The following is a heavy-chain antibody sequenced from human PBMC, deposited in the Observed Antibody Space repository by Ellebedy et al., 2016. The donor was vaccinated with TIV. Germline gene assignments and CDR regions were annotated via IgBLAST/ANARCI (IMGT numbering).Heavy chain of an antibody. J-gene: IGHJ4*02. D-gene: IGHD1-26*01. V-gene: IGHV4-34*01. CDR2: IDHRGTI. CDR1: GGSFTSYY. Sequence: MPSETLSLTCAVYGGSFTSYYWSWIRQSPGKGLEWFGEIDHRGTITYNPSLESRVIISVDTSKNQFSLKVRSVTAADTGIYYCARSGTYARSSLFDYWGQGNLVTVSS. CDR3: ARSGTYARSSLFDY.